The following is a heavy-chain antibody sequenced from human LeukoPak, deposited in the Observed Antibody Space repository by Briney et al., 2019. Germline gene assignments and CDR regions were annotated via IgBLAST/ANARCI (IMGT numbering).Heavy chain of an antibody. CDR1: GGSISSYY. CDR3: ARQGDVGAFDY. CDR2: IYYSGST. D-gene: IGHD1-26*01. J-gene: IGHJ4*02. Sequence: SETLSLTCTVSGGSISSYYWSWIRQPPGKGLEWIGYIYYSGSTNYNPSLKSRVTISVDTSKNQFSLKLSSVTAADTAVYYCARQGDVGAFDYWGQGTLVTVSS. V-gene: IGHV4-59*08.